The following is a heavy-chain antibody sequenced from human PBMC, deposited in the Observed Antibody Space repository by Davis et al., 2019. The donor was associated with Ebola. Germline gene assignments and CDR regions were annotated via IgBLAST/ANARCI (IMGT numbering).Heavy chain of an antibody. CDR2: ISSSGSTI. J-gene: IGHJ6*02. CDR1: GFTFSDYY. Sequence: GGSLRLSCAASGFTFSDYYMSWIRQAPGKGLEWVSYISSSGSTIYYADSVKGRFTISRDNAKNSLYLQMNSLRAEDTAVYYCARAGYCSSTSCQRYYYYYGMDVWGQGTTVAVSS. CDR3: ARAGYCSSTSCQRYYYYYGMDV. V-gene: IGHV3-11*01. D-gene: IGHD2-2*03.